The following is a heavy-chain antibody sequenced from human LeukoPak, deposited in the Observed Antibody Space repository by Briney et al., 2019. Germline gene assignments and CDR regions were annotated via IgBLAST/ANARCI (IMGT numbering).Heavy chain of an antibody. D-gene: IGHD6-6*01. CDR1: GGSFSGYY. V-gene: IGHV4-34*01. CDR3: ARGPLSGPRPSIAARPGYFDY. Sequence: SETLSLTCAVYGGSFSGYYWNWIRQPPGKGLEWIGEINHSGSTNYNPSLKSRVTISVDTSKNQFSLKLSSVTAADTAVYYCARGPLSGPRPSIAARPGYFDYWGQGTLVTVSS. CDR2: INHSGST. J-gene: IGHJ4*02.